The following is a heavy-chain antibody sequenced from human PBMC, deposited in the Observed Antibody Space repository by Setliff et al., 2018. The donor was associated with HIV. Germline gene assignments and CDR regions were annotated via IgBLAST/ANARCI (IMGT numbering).Heavy chain of an antibody. V-gene: IGHV3-9*01. J-gene: IGHJ4*02. CDR1: GFSFIDFA. Sequence: SLRLSCAGSGFSFIDFAMHWVRQRPGEGLEWVAGINWNSGDFGYADSVKGRFTISRANAKDSMFLQMNSLRGEDTAVYYCATNFLYDILTGYFPYQFDQWGQGTLVTVSS. D-gene: IGHD3-9*01. CDR2: INWNSGDF. CDR3: ATNFLYDILTGYFPYQFDQ.